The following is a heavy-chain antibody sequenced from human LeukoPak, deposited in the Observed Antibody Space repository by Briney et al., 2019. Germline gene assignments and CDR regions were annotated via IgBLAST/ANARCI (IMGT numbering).Heavy chain of an antibody. V-gene: IGHV4-59*12. Sequence: SETLSLTCAVSGGSISNYYWSRIRQPPGKGLEWIGCSHYTGNTNHNPSLKSRVTISVDTSKNQFSLRLSSVTAADTAVYYCARRGNFDYWGQGTLVTVSS. CDR3: ARRGNFDY. CDR2: SHYTGNT. CDR1: GGSISNYY. D-gene: IGHD3-10*01. J-gene: IGHJ4*02.